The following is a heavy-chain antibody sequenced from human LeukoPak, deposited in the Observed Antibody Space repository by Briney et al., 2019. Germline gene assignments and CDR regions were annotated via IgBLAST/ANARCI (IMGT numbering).Heavy chain of an antibody. CDR1: GGSISSGGYY. CDR3: ARDGSSSGSAFDI. Sequence: SETLSLTCTVSGGSISSGGYYWSWIRQHPGKGLECIRYIYYSGSTYYNPSLKSRVTISVDTSKNQFSLKLSSVTAADTAVYYCARDGSSSGSAFDIWGQGTMVTVSS. V-gene: IGHV4-31*03. J-gene: IGHJ3*02. D-gene: IGHD3-22*01. CDR2: IYYSGST.